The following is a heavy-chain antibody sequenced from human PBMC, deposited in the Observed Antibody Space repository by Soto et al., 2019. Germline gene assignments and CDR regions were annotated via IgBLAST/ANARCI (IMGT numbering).Heavy chain of an antibody. Sequence: ASVKVSSKASGYTFTGYYMHWARQAPRQGLERIVWLNPNSGATNYAPRFQGRVTMTRDTSISTAYMELDRLRSDDTPAYEWARDPGYSGYEDYWRQETLVTVAS. J-gene: IGHJ4*02. D-gene: IGHD5-12*01. CDR2: LNPNSGAT. CDR1: GYTFTGYY. CDR3: ARDPGYSGYEDY. V-gene: IGHV1-2*02.